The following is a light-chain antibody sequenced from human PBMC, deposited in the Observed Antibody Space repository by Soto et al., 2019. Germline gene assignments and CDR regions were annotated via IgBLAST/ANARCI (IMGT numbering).Light chain of an antibody. CDR3: GADPGSGSNFVV. J-gene: IGLJ2*01. V-gene: IGLV9-49*01. Sequence: QSVLTQPPSASASLGASVTLTCTLSSGYSKYKVDWYQQRPGKGPRFVMRVGTGGIVGSKGDGIPDRFSVLGSGLNRYLTIKNIQEEDESDYHCGADPGSGSNFVVFGGGTKVTVL. CDR1: SGYSKYK. CDR2: VGTGGIVG.